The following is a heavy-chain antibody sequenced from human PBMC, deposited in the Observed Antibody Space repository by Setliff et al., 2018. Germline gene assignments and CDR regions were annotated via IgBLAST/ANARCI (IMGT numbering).Heavy chain of an antibody. Sequence: PGGSLRLSCAASGFTFSSDPMNWVCQAPGKGLEWLSYITGSGAFIVYADSVKGRFTISRDNAENSLYLQMNSLRAEDTAVYYCARGRRLRSALYYYYGMDVWGQGTTVTVSS. D-gene: IGHD4-17*01. CDR2: ITGSGAFI. CDR3: ARGRRLRSALYYYYGMDV. V-gene: IGHV3-48*01. J-gene: IGHJ6*02. CDR1: GFTFSSDP.